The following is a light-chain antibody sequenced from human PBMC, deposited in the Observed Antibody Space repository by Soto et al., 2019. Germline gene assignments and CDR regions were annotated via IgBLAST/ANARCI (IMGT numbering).Light chain of an antibody. Sequence: DIQITQSPSSLSASVGDRVTINCRASQNIRDSLNWYQQKPGKAPKFLIYASSSLQSGVPSRLSGSASGTEFTLIISSLQPDDFATYYCQQYNSPWTFGQGTKV. CDR1: QNIRDS. CDR3: QQYNSPWT. J-gene: IGKJ1*01. V-gene: IGKV1-39*01. CDR2: ASS.